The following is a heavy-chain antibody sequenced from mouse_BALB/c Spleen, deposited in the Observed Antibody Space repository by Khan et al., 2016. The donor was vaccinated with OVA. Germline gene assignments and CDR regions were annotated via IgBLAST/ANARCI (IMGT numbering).Heavy chain of an antibody. CDR1: GYSITSGYG. V-gene: IGHV3-2*02. J-gene: IGHJ2*01. D-gene: IGHD1-2*01. CDR3: ARTARIKY. Sequence: EVQLQESGPGLVKPSQSLSLTCTVTGYSITSGYGWNWIRQFPGNKLEWMGYISYSGSTHHNPSLKSRISITRDTSKNQFFLQLNSVTTEDTATYYCARTARIKYWGQGTTLTVSS. CDR2: ISYSGST.